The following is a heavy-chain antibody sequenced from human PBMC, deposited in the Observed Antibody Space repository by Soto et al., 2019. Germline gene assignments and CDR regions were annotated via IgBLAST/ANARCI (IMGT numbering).Heavy chain of an antibody. Sequence: PPETLSLTCAAYGGSFSGYYWSWIRQPPGKGLEWIGEINHSGSTNYNPSLKSRVTILVDTSKNQFSLKLSSVTAADTAVYYCSRSERIKPWLRPVEYWGKGPLLTV. V-gene: IGHV4-34*01. CDR1: GGSFSGYY. CDR2: INHSGST. J-gene: IGHJ4*02. D-gene: IGHD5-18*01. CDR3: SRSERIKPWLRPVEY.